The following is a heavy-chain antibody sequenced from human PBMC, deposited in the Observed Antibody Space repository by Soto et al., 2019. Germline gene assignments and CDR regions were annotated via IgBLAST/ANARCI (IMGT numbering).Heavy chain of an antibody. Sequence: GGSLRLSCVASGFTFSSFGMNWVRQGPGKGLEWVAVIWYDGTNKYYADSVKGRFTISRDNSKNTLYLQMNNLRAEDTAVYYCARDVIAARPGWFDPWGQGTLVTVSS. D-gene: IGHD6-6*01. CDR2: IWYDGTNK. CDR1: GFTFSSFG. CDR3: ARDVIAARPGWFDP. V-gene: IGHV3-33*01. J-gene: IGHJ5*02.